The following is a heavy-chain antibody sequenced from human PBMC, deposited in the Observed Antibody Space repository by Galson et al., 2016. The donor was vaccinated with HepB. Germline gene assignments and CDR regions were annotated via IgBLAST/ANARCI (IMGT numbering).Heavy chain of an antibody. CDR2: ISYDGRT. D-gene: IGHD5/OR15-5a*01. CDR1: GGSVSSSF. Sequence: SETLSLTCTVSGGSVSSSFWTWIRQPPGKPLEWIGYISYDGRTNYNPSLNSRVTISADTSNNQFSLRLTSMTAADTAVYYCASRLGGASVYYGVFDYWGQGALVTVAS. V-gene: IGHV4-59*02. J-gene: IGHJ4*02. CDR3: ASRLGGASVYYGVFDY.